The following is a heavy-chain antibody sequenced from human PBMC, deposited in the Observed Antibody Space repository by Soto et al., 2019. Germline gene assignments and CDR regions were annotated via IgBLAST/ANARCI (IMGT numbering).Heavy chain of an antibody. CDR2: ISSSSSTI. V-gene: IGHV3-48*02. CDR3: ARDQSVGIAAANPSGHTYYYYYGMDV. Sequence: GGSLRLSCAASGFTFSSYSMNWVRQAPGKGLEWVSYISSSSSTIYYADSVKGRFTISRDNAKNSLYLQMNSLRDEDTAVYYCARDQSVGIAAANPSGHTYYYYYGMDVWGQGTTVTVSS. CDR1: GFTFSSYS. J-gene: IGHJ6*02. D-gene: IGHD6-13*01.